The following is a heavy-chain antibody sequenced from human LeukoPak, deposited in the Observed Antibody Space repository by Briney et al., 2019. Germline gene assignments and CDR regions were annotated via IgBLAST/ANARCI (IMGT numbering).Heavy chain of an antibody. CDR2: ISSSSSYT. CDR1: GFTFSDYY. CDR3: ARDVAGYCSSTSCYYYYYGMDV. Sequence: GGSLRLSCAASGFTFSDYYMSWIRQAPGKGLEWVSYISSSSSYTNYADSVKGRFTIPRDNAKNSLYLQMNSLRAEDTAAYYCARDVAGYCSSTSCYYYYYGMDVWGKGTTVTVSS. V-gene: IGHV3-11*06. J-gene: IGHJ6*04. D-gene: IGHD2-2*01.